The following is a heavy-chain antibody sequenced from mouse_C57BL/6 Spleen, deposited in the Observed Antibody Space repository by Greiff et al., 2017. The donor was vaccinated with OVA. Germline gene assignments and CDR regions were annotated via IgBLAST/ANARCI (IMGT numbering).Heavy chain of an antibody. D-gene: IGHD4-1*01. V-gene: IGHV1-82*01. CDR2: IYPGDGDT. Sequence: VKLMESGPELVKPGASVKISCKASGYAFSSSWMNWVKQRPGKGLEWIGRIYPGDGDTNYNGKFKGKATLTADKSSSTAYMQLSSLTSEDSAVYFCARGLTGAYYFDYWGQGTTLTVSS. CDR1: GYAFSSSW. CDR3: ARGLTGAYYFDY. J-gene: IGHJ2*01.